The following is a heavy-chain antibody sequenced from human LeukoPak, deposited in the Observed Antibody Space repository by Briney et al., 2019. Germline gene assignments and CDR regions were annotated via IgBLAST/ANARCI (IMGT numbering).Heavy chain of an antibody. D-gene: IGHD5-18*01. CDR2: ISASGGST. J-gene: IGHJ4*02. V-gene: IGHV3-23*01. Sequence: GGSLRLSCAASGFTFSSSAMSWVRQVPGKGLEWVSGISASGGSTSYADSVRGRFTISRDNSKNTLYVQMNSQRDEDTAVYYCAKGRRRTAMDHFDYWGQGTLVTVSS. CDR1: GFTFSSSA. CDR3: AKGRRRTAMDHFDY.